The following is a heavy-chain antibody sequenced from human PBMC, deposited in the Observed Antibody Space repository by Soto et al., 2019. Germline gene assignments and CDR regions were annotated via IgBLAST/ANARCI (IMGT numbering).Heavy chain of an antibody. CDR3: AGEATCFSSTSCPHDY. CDR2: INHSGST. J-gene: IGHJ4*02. V-gene: IGHV4-34*01. Sequence: SETLSLTCAVYGGSFSGYYWSWIRQPPGKGLEWIGEINHSGSTNYNPSLKSRVTISVDTSKNQFSLKLSSVTAADTAVYYCAGEATCFSSTSCPHDYWGRGTLVTVSS. CDR1: GGSFSGYY. D-gene: IGHD2-2*01.